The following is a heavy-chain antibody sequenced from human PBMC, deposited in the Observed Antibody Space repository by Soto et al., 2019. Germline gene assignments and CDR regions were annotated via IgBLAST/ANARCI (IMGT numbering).Heavy chain of an antibody. CDR2: ISYDGSNK. D-gene: IGHD1-26*01. Sequence: GALRLSCAASGFTFSSYGMHWVRQAPGKGLEWVAVISYDGSNKYYADSVKGRFTISRDNSKNTLYLQMNSLRAEDTAVYYCAKDLSSGSYNYWGQGTLVTVSS. V-gene: IGHV3-30*18. J-gene: IGHJ4*02. CDR1: GFTFSSYG. CDR3: AKDLSSGSYNY.